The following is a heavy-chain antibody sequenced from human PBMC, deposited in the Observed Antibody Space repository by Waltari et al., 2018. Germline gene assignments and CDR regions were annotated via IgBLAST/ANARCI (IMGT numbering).Heavy chain of an antibody. J-gene: IGHJ4*02. CDR2: IYYSGST. Sequence: QLQLQESGPGLVKPSETLSLTCTVSGGSISSSSYYWGWIRQPPGKGLEWIGSIYYSGSTYYNPSLKSRVTMSVDTSKNQFSLKLSSVTAADTAVYYCARPNLRSGYGVDYWGQGTLVTVSS. CDR1: GGSISSSSYY. CDR3: ARPNLRSGYGVDY. V-gene: IGHV4-39*01. D-gene: IGHD3-22*01.